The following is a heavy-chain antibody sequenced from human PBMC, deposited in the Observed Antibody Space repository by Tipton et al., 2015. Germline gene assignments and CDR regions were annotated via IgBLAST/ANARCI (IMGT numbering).Heavy chain of an antibody. CDR2: IITLFGTA. J-gene: IGHJ4*02. CDR1: GGTLNRFG. Sequence: QLVQSGAEVKKPGSSVRVSCKASGGTLNRFGINWVRQAPGQGLEWVGGIITLFGTANYAEKFQGRVSITADESTNTAYMELSSLRSEDTAVYYCARGWIGGASDYWGQGTLVTVSS. V-gene: IGHV1-69*01. D-gene: IGHD3-16*01. CDR3: ARGWIGGASDY.